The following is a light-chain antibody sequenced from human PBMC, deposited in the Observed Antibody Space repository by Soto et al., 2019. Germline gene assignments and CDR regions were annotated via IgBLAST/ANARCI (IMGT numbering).Light chain of an antibody. CDR1: QSVTSN. CDR3: QQYGSSGT. Sequence: EIVMTQSPATLSVSPGERATLSCRASQSVTSNLAWYQQKPGRAPRLLIYGASTRATGIPARFSGSGSGTDFTLTISRLEPEDFAVYYCQQYGSSGTFGKGTKADIK. V-gene: IGKV3-15*01. CDR2: GAS. J-gene: IGKJ1*01.